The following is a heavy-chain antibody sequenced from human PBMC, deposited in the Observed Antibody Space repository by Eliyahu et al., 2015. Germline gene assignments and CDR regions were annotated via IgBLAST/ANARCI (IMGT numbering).Heavy chain of an antibody. V-gene: IGHV2-5*01. D-gene: IGHD1-26*01. CDR1: GFSLSTSGVG. Sequence: QITLKESGPTLVKPTQTLTLTCTFSGFSLSTSGVGVGWIRQPPGKALEWLALIYWNDDKRYSPSLKSRLTITKDTSKNQVVFTMTNMDPVDTATYYCAHISDPGFFDYWGQGTLVTVSS. CDR2: IYWNDDK. CDR3: AHISDPGFFDY. J-gene: IGHJ4*02.